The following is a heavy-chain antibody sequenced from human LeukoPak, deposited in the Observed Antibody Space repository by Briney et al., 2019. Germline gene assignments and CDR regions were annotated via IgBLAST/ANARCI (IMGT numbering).Heavy chain of an antibody. CDR1: GYIFTSYG. V-gene: IGHV1-18*01. Sequence: EASVKVSCKASGYIFTSYGISWVRQAPGLGLEWMGWSSTYNGNTNYAQKFQGRVTMPTDTSTSTAYMELRSLTSDATAVYYCARVEGGGRRGYWFDPWGQGTLVTVSS. J-gene: IGHJ5*02. D-gene: IGHD3-16*01. CDR3: ARVEGGGRRGYWFDP. CDR2: SSTYNGNT.